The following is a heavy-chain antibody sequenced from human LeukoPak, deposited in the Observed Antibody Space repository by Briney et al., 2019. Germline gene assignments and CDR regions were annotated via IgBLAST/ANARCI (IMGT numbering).Heavy chain of an antibody. V-gene: IGHV1-18*01. CDR3: ARVEIVVVVAATGFDY. CDR2: ISAYNGNT. J-gene: IGHJ4*02. D-gene: IGHD2-15*01. Sequence: ASVKVSCKASGYTFTSYGISWVRQAPGQGLEWMGWISAYNGNTNYAQKLQGRVTMTTDTSTSTVYMELRSLRSDDTAVYYCARVEIVVVVAATGFDYWGQGTLVTVSS. CDR1: GYTFTSYG.